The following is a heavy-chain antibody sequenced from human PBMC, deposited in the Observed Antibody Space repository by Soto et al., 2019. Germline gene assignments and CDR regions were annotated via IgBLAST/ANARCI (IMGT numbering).Heavy chain of an antibody. CDR1: GYTLTELS. J-gene: IGHJ4*02. D-gene: IGHD3-22*01. V-gene: IGHV1-24*01. CDR2: FDPEDGET. Sequence: QVQLVQSGAEVKKPGASVKVSCKVSGYTLTELSMHWVRQAPGKGLEWMGGFDPEDGETIYAQKFQGRVTMTEDTSTDTAYMELGSLRSEDTAVYYCATVEKSSSGYYAPIGYWGQGTLVTVSS. CDR3: ATVEKSSSGYYAPIGY.